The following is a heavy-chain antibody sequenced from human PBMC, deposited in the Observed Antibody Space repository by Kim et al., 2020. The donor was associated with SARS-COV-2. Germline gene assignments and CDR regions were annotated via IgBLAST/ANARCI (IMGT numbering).Heavy chain of an antibody. V-gene: IGHV1-46*01. Sequence: ASVKVSCKASGYTFTSYYMHWVRQAPGQGLEWMGIINPSGGSTSYAQKFQGRVTMTRDTATSTVYMELSSLRSEDTAVYYCARDAATNTRFGYWGQGTLVTVSS. CDR3: ARDAATNTRFGY. CDR2: INPSGGST. J-gene: IGHJ4*02. D-gene: IGHD6-25*01. CDR1: GYTFTSYY.